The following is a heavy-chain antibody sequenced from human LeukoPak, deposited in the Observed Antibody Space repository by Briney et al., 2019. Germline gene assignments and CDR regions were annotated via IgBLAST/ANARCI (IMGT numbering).Heavy chain of an antibody. CDR2: IYLSGDT. D-gene: IGHD3-10*01. CDR3: ARGNMVRGVRNYYYMDV. J-gene: IGHJ6*03. V-gene: IGHV4-61*10. CDR1: GGSISTGSYY. Sequence: SETLSLTCTVSGGSISTGSYYWSWIRQPAGKGLEWIGRIYLSGDTNYSPSLESRVTISVDTSKNQFSLKLSSVTAADTAVYYCARGNMVRGVRNYYYMDVWGKGTTVTISS.